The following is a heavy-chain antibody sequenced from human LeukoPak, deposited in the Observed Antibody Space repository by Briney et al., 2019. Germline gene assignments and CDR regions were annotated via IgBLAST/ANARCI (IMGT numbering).Heavy chain of an antibody. V-gene: IGHV3-30*04. D-gene: IGHD3-10*01. J-gene: IGHJ4*02. Sequence: PEGSLRLSCAASGFTFSSYVMHWVRQAPGKGLEWVAIISYDGSNEYYADSVKGRFTISRDNAKNSLYLQMNSLRAEDTAVYYCAREGDYYGGLNFDYWGQGTLVTVSS. CDR1: GFTFSSYV. CDR3: AREGDYYGGLNFDY. CDR2: ISYDGSNE.